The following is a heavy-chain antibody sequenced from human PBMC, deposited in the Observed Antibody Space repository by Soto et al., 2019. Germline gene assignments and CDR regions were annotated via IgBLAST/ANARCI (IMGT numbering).Heavy chain of an antibody. Sequence: PGGSLRLSCAASGLTVSSNYMSWVRQAPGKGLEWVSIIYGGGITYYAGSVKGRFIISRDNSKNELYLQMNNLRAEDTAAYYCARSTDYSSYFFDYWGLGTLVTVSS. D-gene: IGHD4-4*01. CDR3: ARSTDYSSYFFDY. CDR2: IYGGGIT. J-gene: IGHJ4*02. CDR1: GLTVSSNY. V-gene: IGHV3-66*01.